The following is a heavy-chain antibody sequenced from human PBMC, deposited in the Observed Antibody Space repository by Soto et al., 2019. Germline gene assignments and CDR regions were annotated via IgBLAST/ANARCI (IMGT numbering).Heavy chain of an antibody. V-gene: IGHV1-46*01. CDR2: INPSGGST. CDR3: ARVALTIAEYGMDV. Sequence: QVQLVQSGAEVKKPGASVKVSCKASGYTFTSYYMHWVRQAPGQGLEWMGIINPSGGSTSYAQKFQGRVTLIRDRSTSSVYMELSSLRSEDTAVYYCARVALTIAEYGMDVWGQGTTVTVSS. D-gene: IGHD3-9*01. CDR1: GYTFTSYY. J-gene: IGHJ6*02.